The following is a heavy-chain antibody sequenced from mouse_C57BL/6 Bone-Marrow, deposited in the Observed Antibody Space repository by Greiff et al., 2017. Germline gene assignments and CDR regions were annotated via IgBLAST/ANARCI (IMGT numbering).Heavy chain of an antibody. Sequence: VQLQQSGAELVKPGASVKISCKASGYAFSSYWMNWVKQMPGKGLEWIGQIYPGDGDTNYNGKFKGKATLNADKSSSTAYMQLSSLTSEDSAVYFCARYWAFGHWGQGTTLSVSS. CDR2: IYPGDGDT. V-gene: IGHV1-80*01. CDR1: GYAFSSYW. D-gene: IGHD4-1*01. J-gene: IGHJ2*01. CDR3: ARYWAFGH.